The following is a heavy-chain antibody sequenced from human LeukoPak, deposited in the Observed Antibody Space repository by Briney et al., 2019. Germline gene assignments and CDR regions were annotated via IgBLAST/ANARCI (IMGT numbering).Heavy chain of an antibody. CDR2: INPNSGGT. CDR1: GYTFTGYY. D-gene: IGHD2-2*01. J-gene: IGHJ4*02. V-gene: IGHV1-2*02. Sequence: ASVKVSCKASGYTFTGYYMHWVRQAPGQGLEWMGWINPNSGGTNYAQKFQGRVTMTRDTSISTAYMELSRLRSDDTAVYYCARGDCSSTSCLRFGYWGQGTLVTVSS. CDR3: ARGDCSSTSCLRFGY.